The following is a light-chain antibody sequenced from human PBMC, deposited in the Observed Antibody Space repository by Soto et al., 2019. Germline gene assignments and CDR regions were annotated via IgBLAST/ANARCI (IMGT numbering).Light chain of an antibody. CDR3: ETWDSNTLV. Sequence: QYVLTQSSSASASLGSSVKLTCTLSSGHSSYIIAWHQQQPGKAPRYLMKLEGSGSYNKGSGVPDRFSGSSSGADRYLTISNLQSEDEADYYCETWDSNTLVFGGGTKVTVL. V-gene: IGLV4-60*03. CDR2: LEGSGSY. J-gene: IGLJ3*02. CDR1: SGHSSYI.